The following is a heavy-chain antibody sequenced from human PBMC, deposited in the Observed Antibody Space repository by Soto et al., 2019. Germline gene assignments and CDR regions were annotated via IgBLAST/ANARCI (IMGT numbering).Heavy chain of an antibody. Sequence: QVQLEESGPGLVKASGTLSLTCAVSGDSISRNTGWSWVRQTPEKGLEWIGDVYQSGITHYSPSLKSRVTISMEKSRNQFSRKMTSVTAADTAVYYCARDGHYDSSGRMDVWGQGTTVTVS. V-gene: IGHV4-4*02. D-gene: IGHD6-25*01. CDR2: VYQSGIT. CDR3: ARDGHYDSSGRMDV. CDR1: GDSISRNTG. J-gene: IGHJ6*02.